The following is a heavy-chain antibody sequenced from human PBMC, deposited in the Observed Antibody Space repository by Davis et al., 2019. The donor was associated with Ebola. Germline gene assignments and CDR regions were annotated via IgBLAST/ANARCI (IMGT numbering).Heavy chain of an antibody. CDR2: IIPIVDRA. V-gene: IGHV1-69*02. D-gene: IGHD3-22*01. J-gene: IGHJ5*02. CDR1: GGSFNSYT. Sequence: SVKVSCKASGGSFNSYTLTWVRQAPGQGLEWMGMIIPIVDRANYAQKLQGRVTTTTDTSTSTAYMELRSLRSDDTAVYYCARTITMIVVGGWFDPWGQGTLVTVSS. CDR3: ARTITMIVVGGWFDP.